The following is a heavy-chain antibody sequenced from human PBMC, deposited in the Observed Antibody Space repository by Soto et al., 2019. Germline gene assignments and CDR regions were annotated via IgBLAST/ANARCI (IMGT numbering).Heavy chain of an antibody. Sequence: GGSLRLSCVASGFTVSSNYMSWVRQAPGKGLEWVSVIYSGGSTYYADSVKGRFTFSRDNSKNTLYLQMTSLRAEDTAVYYCAREVYGDYWGAFDIWGQGTMVTVSS. J-gene: IGHJ3*02. CDR3: AREVYGDYWGAFDI. D-gene: IGHD4-17*01. V-gene: IGHV3-66*01. CDR2: IYSGGST. CDR1: GFTVSSNY.